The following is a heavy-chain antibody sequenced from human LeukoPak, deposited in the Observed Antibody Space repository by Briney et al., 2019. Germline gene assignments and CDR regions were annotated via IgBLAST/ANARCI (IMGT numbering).Heavy chain of an antibody. CDR2: ISGSGGST. V-gene: IGHV3-23*01. Sequence: GGSLRLSCAASGFTFSSYAMSWVRQAPGKGLEWVSAISGSGGSTYYADSVKGRFAISRDNSKNTLYLQMNSLRAEDTAVYYCAKGYRYSYGSYAFDIWGQGTMVTVSS. J-gene: IGHJ3*02. CDR1: GFTFSSYA. D-gene: IGHD5-18*01. CDR3: AKGYRYSYGSYAFDI.